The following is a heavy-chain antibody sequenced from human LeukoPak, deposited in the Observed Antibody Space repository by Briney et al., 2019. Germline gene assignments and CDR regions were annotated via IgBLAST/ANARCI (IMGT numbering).Heavy chain of an antibody. V-gene: IGHV5-51*01. CDR2: IYPGDSDT. D-gene: IGHD6-19*01. CDR3: ARPSSGWFRFDY. Sequence: GESLKISCKGSGYSLTSYWIGCVRQMPGKGLEWMGIIYPGDSDTTYSPSFQGQVTISADTSISTAYLQWSSLKASDTAMYYCARPSSGWFRFDYWGQGTLVTVSS. J-gene: IGHJ4*02. CDR1: GYSLTSYW.